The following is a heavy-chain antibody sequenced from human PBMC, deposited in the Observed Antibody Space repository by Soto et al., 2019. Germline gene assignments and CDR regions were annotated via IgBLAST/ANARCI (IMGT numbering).Heavy chain of an antibody. CDR1: GGSISSSSYY. V-gene: IGHV4-39*01. CDR3: ARLLRGYSGYDFEYYFDY. Sequence: SETLSLTCTVSGGSISSSSYYWGWIRQPPGKGLEWIGSIYYSGSTYYNPSLKSRVTISVDTSKNQFSLKLSSVTAADTAVYYCARLLRGYSGYDFEYYFDYWGQGTLVTVSS. D-gene: IGHD5-12*01. CDR2: IYYSGST. J-gene: IGHJ4*02.